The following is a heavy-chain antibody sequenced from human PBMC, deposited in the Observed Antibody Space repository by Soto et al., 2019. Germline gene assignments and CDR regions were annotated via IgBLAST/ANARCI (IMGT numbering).Heavy chain of an antibody. D-gene: IGHD5-12*01. V-gene: IGHV1-58*02. CDR2: IVVGSGNT. Sequence: QMQLVQSGPEVKKPGTSVKVSCKASGFTFTSSAMQWVRQARGQRLEWIGWIVVGSGNTNYAQKFKERVTVTRDIATSTAYMELSSLRSEDTAVYYCAADSGYGFGAYYYHYGMDVWGQGATVTVSS. J-gene: IGHJ6*02. CDR1: GFTFTSSA. CDR3: AADSGYGFGAYYYHYGMDV.